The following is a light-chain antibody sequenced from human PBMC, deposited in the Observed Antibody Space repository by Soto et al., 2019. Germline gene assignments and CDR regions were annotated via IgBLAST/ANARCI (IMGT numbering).Light chain of an antibody. Sequence: EIVLTQSPGTVSLSPGESATLSCRASQSIFRSDLAWYQHRPGQSPRLLIYATSSRATGIPDRFTGGGAGTGFTLTISRLEPEDSAVYYCQQYGSSPTFGGGTKVEIK. CDR1: QSIFRSD. J-gene: IGKJ4*01. V-gene: IGKV3-20*01. CDR2: ATS. CDR3: QQYGSSPT.